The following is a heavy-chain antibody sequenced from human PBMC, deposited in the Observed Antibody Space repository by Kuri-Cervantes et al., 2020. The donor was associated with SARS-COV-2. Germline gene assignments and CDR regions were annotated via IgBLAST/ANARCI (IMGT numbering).Heavy chain of an antibody. CDR1: GGTLNTYS. CDR3: ARDPADYYDSSGGLDY. J-gene: IGHJ4*02. V-gene: IGHV1-69*13. Sequence: SVKVSCKASGGTLNTYSFSWVRQAPGQGLEWMGGIMPIFGTADYAQKFQDRVTITADGPTNTAYMELSSLRAEDTAVYYCARDPADYYDSSGGLDYWGQGTLVTVSS. D-gene: IGHD3-22*01. CDR2: IMPIFGTA.